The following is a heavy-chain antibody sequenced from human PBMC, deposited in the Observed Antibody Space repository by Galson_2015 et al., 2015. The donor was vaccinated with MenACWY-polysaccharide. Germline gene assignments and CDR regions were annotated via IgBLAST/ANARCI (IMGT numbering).Heavy chain of an antibody. CDR3: GREGIATHAPGGYYGMDV. CDR2: MYYSGST. CDR1: GGSISSSSCY. Sequence: SETLSLTCTVSGGSISSSSCYWGWIRQPPGKGLEWIGSMYYSGSTYFNPSLKSRVTISVDTSKNQFSLKLSSVTAADTAVYYCGREGIATHAPGGYYGMDVWGQGTTVTVSS. D-gene: IGHD6-13*01. J-gene: IGHJ6*02. V-gene: IGHV4-39*07.